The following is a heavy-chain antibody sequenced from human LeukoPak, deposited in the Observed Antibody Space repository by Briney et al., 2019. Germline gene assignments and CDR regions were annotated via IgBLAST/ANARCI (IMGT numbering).Heavy chain of an antibody. D-gene: IGHD5-24*01. Sequence: GGSLRLSCAASGFTFSRHGMSWVRQAPGKGLEWVSSISGSGSSTHFADSVKGRFTISRDNSKNTLYLQVISLRAEDTAVCYCAKALDGYNYPDYYGLDVWGRGTTVTVSS. CDR1: GFTFSRHG. CDR2: ISGSGSST. CDR3: AKALDGYNYPDYYGLDV. J-gene: IGHJ6*02. V-gene: IGHV3-23*01.